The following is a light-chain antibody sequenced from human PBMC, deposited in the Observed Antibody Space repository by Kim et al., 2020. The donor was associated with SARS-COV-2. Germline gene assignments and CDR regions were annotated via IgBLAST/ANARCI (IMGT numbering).Light chain of an antibody. CDR3: NSRDSNDNVV. J-gene: IGLJ2*01. CDR1: RLRTYY. Sequence: AWGQTARITCQGDRLRTYYATWYQQKPGQAPIVVIYGKNNRPSGIPDRFSGSSSGNTASLTITGTQAGDEADYYCNSRDSNDNVVFGGGTKLTVL. CDR2: GKN. V-gene: IGLV3-19*01.